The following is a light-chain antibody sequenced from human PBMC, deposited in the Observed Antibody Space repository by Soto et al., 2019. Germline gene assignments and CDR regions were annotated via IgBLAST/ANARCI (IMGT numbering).Light chain of an antibody. CDR2: GAS. CDR3: QQYSVWPLT. CDR1: QRVSNN. Sequence: EIVLTQSPATLSVSPGERAALSCSASQRVSNNLAWYQQKPGQPPRLLIFGASTRATGIPARFSGSGSEAEFALTISTLQSEDCAVYYCQQYSVWPLTFGSGTKVEIK. J-gene: IGKJ4*01. V-gene: IGKV3D-15*01.